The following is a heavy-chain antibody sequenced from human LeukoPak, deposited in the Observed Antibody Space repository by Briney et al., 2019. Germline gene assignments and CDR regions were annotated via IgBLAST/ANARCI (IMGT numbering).Heavy chain of an antibody. CDR2: INPNSGNT. V-gene: IGHV1-18*04. CDR3: ARGLQLERRGRFFPLHI. J-gene: IGHJ3*02. D-gene: IGHD1-1*01. CDR1: GYTFTGYY. Sequence: GASVKVSCKASGYTFTGYYMHWVRQAPGQGLEWMGWINPNSGNTNYAQKLQGRVTMTTDTSTSTAYMELRSLRSDDTAVYYCARGLQLERRGRFFPLHIWGQGTMVTVSS.